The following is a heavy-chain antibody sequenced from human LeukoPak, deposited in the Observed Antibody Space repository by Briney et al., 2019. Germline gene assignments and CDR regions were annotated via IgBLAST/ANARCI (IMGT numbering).Heavy chain of an antibody. J-gene: IGHJ3*02. CDR1: GYTFTSYY. CDR3: ARDRGTDAFDI. D-gene: IGHD2-15*01. Sequence: ASVKVSCKASGYTFTSYYMHWVRQAPGQGLEWMGIINPSGGSTSYAQKFQGRVTMTRDTSTSTVYMELSSLRSEDTAAYYCARDRGTDAFDIWGQGTMVTVSS. CDR2: INPSGGST. V-gene: IGHV1-46*01.